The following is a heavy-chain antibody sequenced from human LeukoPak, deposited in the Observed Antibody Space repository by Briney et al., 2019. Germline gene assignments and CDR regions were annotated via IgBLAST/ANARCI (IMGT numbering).Heavy chain of an antibody. J-gene: IGHJ4*02. Sequence: GGSLRLSCAASGFTFDDYAMHWVRQAPGEGLEWVSGISWNSGSIGYADSVKGRFTISRDNAKNSLYLQMNSLRAEDTALYYCAKTTAMAYFDYWGQGTLVTVSS. V-gene: IGHV3-9*01. D-gene: IGHD4-17*01. CDR2: ISWNSGSI. CDR1: GFTFDDYA. CDR3: AKTTAMAYFDY.